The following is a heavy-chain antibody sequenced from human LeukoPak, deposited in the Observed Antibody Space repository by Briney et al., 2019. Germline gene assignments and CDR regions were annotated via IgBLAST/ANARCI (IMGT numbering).Heavy chain of an antibody. D-gene: IGHD6-13*01. CDR3: ARDLEIVAAGWYFDL. J-gene: IGHJ2*01. CDR2: ISSSGSTT. Sequence: GGSLRLSCAASGFTFSSYEMNWVRQAPGKGLEWVSYISSSGSTTYYADSVKGRFTISRDNSKNTLLLQMKDLRAEDTAVYYCARDLEIVAAGWYFDLWGRGTLVIVSS. V-gene: IGHV3-48*03. CDR1: GFTFSSYE.